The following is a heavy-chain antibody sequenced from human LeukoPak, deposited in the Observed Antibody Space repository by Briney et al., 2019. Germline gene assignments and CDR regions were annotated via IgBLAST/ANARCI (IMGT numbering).Heavy chain of an antibody. D-gene: IGHD3/OR15-3a*01. CDR1: GVSISRSNSY. CDR2: IYYSGNT. CDR3: ARQTGSGLFILP. J-gene: IGHJ4*02. Sequence: SETLSLTCTVSGVSISRSNSYWGWIRQPPGKGLEWIGSIYYSGNTYYNASLKSQVSISIDTSKNQFSLRLTSVTAADTAVYYCARQTGSGLFILPGGQGTLVTVSS. V-gene: IGHV4-39*01.